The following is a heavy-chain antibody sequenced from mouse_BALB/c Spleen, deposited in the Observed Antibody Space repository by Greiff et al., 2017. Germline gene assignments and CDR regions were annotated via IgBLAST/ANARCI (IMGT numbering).Heavy chain of an antibody. Sequence: EVQLQQSGAELVKPGASVKLSCTASGFNIKDTYMHWVKQRPEQGLEWIGRIDPANGNTKYDPKFQGKATITADTSSNTAYLQLSSRTSEDTAVYYCARGGNYDPAWFAYWGQGTLVTVSA. D-gene: IGHD2-1*01. CDR1: GFNIKDTY. CDR3: ARGGNYDPAWFAY. V-gene: IGHV14-3*02. CDR2: IDPANGNT. J-gene: IGHJ3*01.